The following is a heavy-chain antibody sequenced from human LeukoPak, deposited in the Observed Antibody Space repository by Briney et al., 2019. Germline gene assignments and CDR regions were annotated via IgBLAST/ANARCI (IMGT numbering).Heavy chain of an antibody. J-gene: IGHJ1*01. D-gene: IGHD6-13*01. CDR2: ISGSGRNT. CDR3: AKDPSAPGTAEYSQH. CDR1: GFTFSSYA. V-gene: IGHV3-23*01. Sequence: PGGSLRLSCAASGFTFSSYAMSWVRQAPGNGLEWVASISGSGRNTYYAESVKGRFTISRDNIKDTLYLQMNGLRAEDSAVFYCAKDPSAPGTAEYSQHWGQGTLVTVSS.